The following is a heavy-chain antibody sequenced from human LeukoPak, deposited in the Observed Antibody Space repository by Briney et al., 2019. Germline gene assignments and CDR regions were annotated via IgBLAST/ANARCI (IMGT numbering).Heavy chain of an antibody. CDR1: GFTFSSYA. J-gene: IGHJ4*02. CDR2: ISGSGGST. V-gene: IGHV3-23*01. Sequence: SGGSLRLSCAASGFTFSSYAMSWVRQAPGKGLEWVSAISGSGGSTYYADSVKGGFTISRDNSKNTLYLQMNSLRAEDTAVYYCAKPLTMIVVGGDLDYWGQGTLVTVSS. D-gene: IGHD3-22*01. CDR3: AKPLTMIVVGGDLDY.